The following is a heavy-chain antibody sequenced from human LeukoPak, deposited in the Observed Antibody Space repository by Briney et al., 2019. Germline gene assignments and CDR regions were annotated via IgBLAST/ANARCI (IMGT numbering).Heavy chain of an antibody. Sequence: GGSLRLSCAASGFTFSSYSMNWVRQAPGKGLEWVSSISSSSSYIYYADSVKGRFTISRDNAKNSLYLQMNSLRAEDTAVYYCARAVGGYYFGLSNRPSYFDYWGQGTLVTVSS. D-gene: IGHD3-22*01. CDR1: GFTFSSYS. CDR2: ISSSSSYI. J-gene: IGHJ4*02. V-gene: IGHV3-21*01. CDR3: ARAVGGYYFGLSNRPSYFDY.